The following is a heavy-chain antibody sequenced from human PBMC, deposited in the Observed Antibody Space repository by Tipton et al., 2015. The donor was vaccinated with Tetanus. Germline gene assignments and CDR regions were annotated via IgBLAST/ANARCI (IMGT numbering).Heavy chain of an antibody. D-gene: IGHD4-11*01. J-gene: IGHJ4*01. CDR2: ISGLGDTTT. CDR1: GFTFSSYA. CDR3: AKESPTHYSGRGIDY. Sequence: SLRLSCVASGFTFSSYAMSWVRQAPGKGLESDSAISGLGDTTTYYTDSVKGQFTISRDNSKKTVYLQMNSLRVEDTAIYYCAKESPTHYSGRGIDYWGQGTLITVSS. V-gene: IGHV3-23*01.